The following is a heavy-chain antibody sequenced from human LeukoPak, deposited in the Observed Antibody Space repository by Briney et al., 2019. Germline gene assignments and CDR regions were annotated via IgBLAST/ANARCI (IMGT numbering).Heavy chain of an antibody. CDR1: GFTFSSYG. J-gene: IGHJ4*02. Sequence: GGYLRLSCAASGFTFSSYGMHWVRQAPGKGLEWVAVIWYDGSNKYYADSVKGRFTISRDNSKNTLYLQMNSLRAEDTAVYYCARDGVAAAGTFLDYWGQGTLVTVSS. CDR2: IWYDGSNK. D-gene: IGHD6-13*01. V-gene: IGHV3-33*01. CDR3: ARDGVAAAGTFLDY.